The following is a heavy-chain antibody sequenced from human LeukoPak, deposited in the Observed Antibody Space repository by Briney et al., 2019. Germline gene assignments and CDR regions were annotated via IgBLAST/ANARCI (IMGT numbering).Heavy chain of an antibody. CDR1: GFSLSTSEVG. Sequence: SGPTLVKPTQTLTLTCTFSGFSLSTSEVGVGWIRQPPGKALEWLALIYWDGDKRYSPSLRSRLTVTKDTSKNRVVLTMTNMDPVDTATYYCAHSYDTGGNYYGRFDNWGQGTLVTVSS. CDR3: AHSYDTGGNYYGRFDN. J-gene: IGHJ4*02. CDR2: IYWDGDK. V-gene: IGHV2-5*02. D-gene: IGHD3-22*01.